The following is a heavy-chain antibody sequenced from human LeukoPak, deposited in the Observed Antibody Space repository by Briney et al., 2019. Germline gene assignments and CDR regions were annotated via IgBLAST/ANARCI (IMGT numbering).Heavy chain of an antibody. Sequence: SETLPLTCTVSGGSISSYYWSWIRQPAGTALEWIGRIYTSGTITYNPSLKSRVTMSVDTSKNQFSLKLSSVTAADTAVYYCARDSGTTGEVKFDPWGQGTLVTVSS. CDR3: ARDSGTTGEVKFDP. V-gene: IGHV4-4*07. D-gene: IGHD3-10*01. J-gene: IGHJ5*02. CDR1: GGSISSYY. CDR2: IYTSGTI.